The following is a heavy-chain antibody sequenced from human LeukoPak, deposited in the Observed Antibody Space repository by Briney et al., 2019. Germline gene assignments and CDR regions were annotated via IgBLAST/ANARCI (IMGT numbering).Heavy chain of an antibody. D-gene: IGHD2-2*01. CDR2: IYYSGST. CDR3: ARCSSTSKRTYTFDY. Sequence: SETLSLTCTVSGGSISSSSYYWGWIRQPPGKGMEWIGYIYYSGSTNYNPSLKSRVTISVDTSKNQFSLKLSSVTAADTAVYYCARCSSTSKRTYTFDYWGQGTLVTVSS. J-gene: IGHJ4*02. V-gene: IGHV4-61*05. CDR1: GGSISSSSYY.